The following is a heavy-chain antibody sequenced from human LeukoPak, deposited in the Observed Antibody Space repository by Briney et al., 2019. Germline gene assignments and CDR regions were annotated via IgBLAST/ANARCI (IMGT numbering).Heavy chain of an antibody. CDR1: GFTFSSYA. Sequence: PGGSLRPSCAASGFTFSSYAMSWVRQAPGKGLEWVSAISGSGGSTYYADSVKGRFTISRDNSKNTLYLQMNSLRAEDTAVYYCAGTCLKYCSSTSWFDPWGQGTLVTVSS. J-gene: IGHJ5*02. CDR3: AGTCLKYCSSTSWFDP. CDR2: ISGSGGST. V-gene: IGHV3-23*01. D-gene: IGHD2-2*01.